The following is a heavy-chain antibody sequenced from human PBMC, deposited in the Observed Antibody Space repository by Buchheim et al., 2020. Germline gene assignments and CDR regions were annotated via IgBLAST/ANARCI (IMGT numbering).Heavy chain of an antibody. CDR2: IKEDGSEK. CDR3: VRGVPFGGD. Sequence: EVHLVESGGGLVQPGGSLRLSCAASGFTFSTNWMHWGRQAPGKGLEWVANIKEDGSEKKYVGSVKGRFTISRDQAKNSLYLQMNNLRAEDTAVYYCVRGVPFGGDWGQGTL. V-gene: IGHV3-7*01. J-gene: IGHJ4*02. D-gene: IGHD3-10*01. CDR1: GFTFSTNW.